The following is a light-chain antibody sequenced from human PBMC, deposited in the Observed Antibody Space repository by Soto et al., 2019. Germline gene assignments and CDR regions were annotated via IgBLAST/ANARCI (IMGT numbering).Light chain of an antibody. CDR3: QQYGNSPLT. J-gene: IGKJ1*01. V-gene: IGKV3-20*01. CDR1: QTVSTNF. Sequence: EIVLTQSPGTLSLSPGEIATLSFSASQTVSTNFLAWYQQKPGQAPRLLIYGASSRATGTPDRFSGSGSGTDFTLTISRLEPEDFGVFFCQQYGNSPLTFGQGTKVDIK. CDR2: GAS.